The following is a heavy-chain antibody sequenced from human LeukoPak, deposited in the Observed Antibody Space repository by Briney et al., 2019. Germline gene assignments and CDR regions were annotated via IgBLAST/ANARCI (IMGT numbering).Heavy chain of an antibody. CDR2: TYSGGST. Sequence: GGSLRLSCAASGFTVSSNYMTWVRQAPGKGLEWVSVTYSGGSTYYADSVKGRFTISRDNSKNTLYLQMNSLRAEDTAVYYCARRAGAYSHPYDYWGQGTLVTVSS. D-gene: IGHD4/OR15-4a*01. CDR3: ARRAGAYSHPYDY. V-gene: IGHV3-53*01. CDR1: GFTVSSNY. J-gene: IGHJ4*02.